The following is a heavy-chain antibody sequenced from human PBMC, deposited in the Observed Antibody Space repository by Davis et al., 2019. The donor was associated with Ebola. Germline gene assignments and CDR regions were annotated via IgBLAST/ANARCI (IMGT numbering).Heavy chain of an antibody. J-gene: IGHJ6*02. D-gene: IGHD1-1*01. CDR3: ARDLQLVRYYYYGMDV. CDR2: IIDTTYII. V-gene: IGHV3-48*01. CDR1: GFTFSSYT. Sequence: PGGSLRLSCAASGFTFSSYTMNWVRQAPGKGLEWVSCIIDTTYIIHYADSVKGRFTISRDNAKNSLYLQMNSLRAEDTAVYYCARDLQLVRYYYYGMDVWGQGTTVTVSS.